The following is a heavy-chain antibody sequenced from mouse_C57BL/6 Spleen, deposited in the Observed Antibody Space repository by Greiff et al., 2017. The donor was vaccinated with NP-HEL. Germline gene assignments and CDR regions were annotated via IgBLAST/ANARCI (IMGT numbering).Heavy chain of an antibody. D-gene: IGHD1-1*01. CDR2: ISDGGSYT. V-gene: IGHV5-4*01. CDR3: ARDRDYGSSCWYFDD. CDR1: GFTFSSYA. Sequence: EVQLVESGGGLVKPGGSLKLSCAASGFTFSSYAMSWVRQTPEERLEWVATISDGGSYTYYPDNVKGRFTISRDNAKNNLYLQVSHLKSEDTAMYYCARDRDYGSSCWYFDDWGTGTTVTVSS. J-gene: IGHJ1*03.